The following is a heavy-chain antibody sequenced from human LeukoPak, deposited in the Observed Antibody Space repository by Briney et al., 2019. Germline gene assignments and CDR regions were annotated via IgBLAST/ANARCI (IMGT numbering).Heavy chain of an antibody. CDR1: GYSISSGYY. CDR3: ARSVCSSTICPFDY. CDR2: IYYSGST. V-gene: IGHV4-38-2*01. D-gene: IGHD2-2*01. Sequence: PSETLSLTCAVSGYSISSGYYWGWIRQPPGKGLEWIGSIYYSGSTYYNPSLKSRVTISVDTSKNQFSLKLSSVTAADTAVYYCARSVCSSTICPFDYWGQGTVVTVSS. J-gene: IGHJ4*02.